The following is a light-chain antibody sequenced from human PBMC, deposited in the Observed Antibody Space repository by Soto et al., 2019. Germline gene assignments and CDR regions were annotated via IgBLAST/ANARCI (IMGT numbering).Light chain of an antibody. CDR2: EVN. J-gene: IGLJ1*01. V-gene: IGLV2-14*01. Sequence: QSALTQPSSVSGSPRQSISISCTGTSTDVGGYNYVSWYQHHPGKGPKLIIYEVNNRPSGVSDRFSGSKSGNKASLTISNLEAEDESDYYCGSYTSTDTPLVFGTGTKVTVL. CDR1: STDVGGYNY. CDR3: GSYTSTDTPLV.